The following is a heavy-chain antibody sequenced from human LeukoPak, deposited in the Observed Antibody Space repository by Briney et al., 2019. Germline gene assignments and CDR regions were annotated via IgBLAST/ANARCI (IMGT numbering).Heavy chain of an antibody. Sequence: SATLSLTCTVSGGSISNYYWNCIRQPPGKGLEWIGYIYYTGNTNYNPSLKSPVTMSVDTSKNQLSLMLTSVTAADTAVYFCARRAYSAAYWRHFDYWGQGTLVTVSS. CDR2: IYYTGNT. CDR1: GGSISNYY. J-gene: IGHJ4*02. D-gene: IGHD1-26*01. CDR3: ARRAYSAAYWRHFDY. V-gene: IGHV4-59*08.